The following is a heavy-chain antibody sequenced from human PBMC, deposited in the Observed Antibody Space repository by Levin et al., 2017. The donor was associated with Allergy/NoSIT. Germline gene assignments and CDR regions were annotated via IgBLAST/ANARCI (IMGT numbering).Heavy chain of an antibody. CDR3: ARGLRLLEAFDY. J-gene: IGHJ4*02. Sequence: SQTLSLTCAVYGGSFSGYYWSWIRQPPGKGLEWIGEINHSGSTNYNPSLKSRVTISVDTSKNQFSLKLSSVTAADTAVYYCARGLRLLEAFDYWGQGTLVTVSS. CDR2: INHSGST. CDR1: GGSFSGYY. D-gene: IGHD3-3*01. V-gene: IGHV4-34*01.